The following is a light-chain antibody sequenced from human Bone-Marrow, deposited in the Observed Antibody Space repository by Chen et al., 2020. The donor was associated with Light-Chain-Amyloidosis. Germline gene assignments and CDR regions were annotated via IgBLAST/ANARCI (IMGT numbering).Light chain of an antibody. CDR1: NSGSTS. V-gene: IGLV3-21*02. CDR3: QVWDRSSDRPV. CDR2: DDS. J-gene: IGLJ3*02. Sequence: SYVLTQPSSVSVAPGQTATXACGGNNSGSTSVHWYQQTPGQAPLLVVYDDSDRPSGIPERLSGSNSGNTATLTISRVEAGDEADYYCQVWDRSSDRPVFGGGTKLTVL.